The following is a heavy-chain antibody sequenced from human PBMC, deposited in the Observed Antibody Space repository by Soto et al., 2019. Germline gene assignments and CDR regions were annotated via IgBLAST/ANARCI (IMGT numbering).Heavy chain of an antibody. CDR1: GYTFTSYG. CDR3: ASAPLYSTSPKNAFDI. CDR2: ISTYNGNP. D-gene: IGHD2-2*01. V-gene: IGHV1-18*01. Sequence: QVQLVQSGPEVKKPGASVKVSCKASGYTFTSYGISWVRQAPGQGLEWMGWISTYNGNPNYAQKFHGRVTMTTDTFTSTAYMELRSLRSDDTAVFFCASAPLYSTSPKNAFDIWGQGTVITVSS. J-gene: IGHJ3*02.